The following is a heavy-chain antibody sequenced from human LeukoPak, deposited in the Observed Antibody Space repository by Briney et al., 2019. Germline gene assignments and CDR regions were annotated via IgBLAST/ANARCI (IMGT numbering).Heavy chain of an antibody. Sequence: WASVKVSCKASGYTFTSYDINWVRQATGQGLEWMGWMNPNSGNTGYAQKFQGRVTMTRNTSISTAYMELSSLRSEDTAVYYCARLPVGFGDNGNYYGMDVWGQGTTVTVSS. CDR1: GYTFTSYD. CDR2: MNPNSGNT. J-gene: IGHJ6*02. CDR3: ARLPVGFGDNGNYYGMDV. D-gene: IGHD3-10*01. V-gene: IGHV1-8*01.